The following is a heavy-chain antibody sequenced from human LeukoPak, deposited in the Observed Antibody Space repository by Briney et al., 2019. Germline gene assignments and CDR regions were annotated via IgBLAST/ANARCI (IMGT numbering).Heavy chain of an antibody. CDR1: GYTFTGYY. J-gene: IGHJ4*02. CDR2: INPNSGGT. Sequence: GASVKLSCKASGYTFTGYYMHWVRQPPGQGLEWMGWINPNSGGTNYAQKLQGRVTMTRDTSISTAYMELSRLRSDGTAVYYCARRDNYCSGGSCYEIYFDYWGQGTLVTVSS. D-gene: IGHD2-15*01. CDR3: ARRDNYCSGGSCYEIYFDY. V-gene: IGHV1-2*02.